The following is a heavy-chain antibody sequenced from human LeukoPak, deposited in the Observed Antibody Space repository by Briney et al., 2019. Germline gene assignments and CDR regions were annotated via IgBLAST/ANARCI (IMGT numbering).Heavy chain of an antibody. CDR3: ARLYSSSLGRVFDY. D-gene: IGHD4-11*01. CDR2: IFYSGTT. Sequence: SETLSLTCTVSGGSIPSYYWSWIRQPPGKGLEWIGYIFYSGTTNYNPSLKSRVTISVDTSKNQFSLKLSSVTAADTAVYYCARLYSSSLGRVFDYWGQGTLVTVSS. CDR1: GGSIPSYY. V-gene: IGHV4-59*01. J-gene: IGHJ4*02.